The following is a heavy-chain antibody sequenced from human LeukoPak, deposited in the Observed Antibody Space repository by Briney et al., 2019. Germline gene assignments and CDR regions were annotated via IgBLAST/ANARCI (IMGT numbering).Heavy chain of an antibody. Sequence: ASVKVSCKASGYTFTIYYIHWVRQAPGQGLEWMGSIYPNSGGANFAQNFQGRVTLTRDTSSSTAYLELTRLRSDDTAVYYCARAKSDYDYFPHWGQGTLVTVSS. CDR1: GYTFTIYY. CDR3: ARAKSDYDYFPH. CDR2: IYPNSGGA. D-gene: IGHD3-16*01. V-gene: IGHV1-2*02. J-gene: IGHJ1*01.